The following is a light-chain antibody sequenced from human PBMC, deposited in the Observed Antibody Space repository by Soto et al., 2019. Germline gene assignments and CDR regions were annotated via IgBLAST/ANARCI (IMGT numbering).Light chain of an antibody. V-gene: IGKV1-39*01. CDR1: QSVSKY. CDR3: QQGYSTPGT. Sequence: DIQMTQSPSSLSASVGDRVTITCRASQSVSKYLNWYQQNPGKAPKLLIYGAISLHSGVPSRFSGSGSGTYFTLTISNLQPEDFASYYCQQGYSTPGTFGQGTKVEIK. CDR2: GAI. J-gene: IGKJ1*01.